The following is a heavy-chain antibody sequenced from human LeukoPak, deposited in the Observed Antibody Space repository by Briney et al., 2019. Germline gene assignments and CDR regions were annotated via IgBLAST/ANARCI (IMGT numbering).Heavy chain of an antibody. CDR3: ARAGGYCSAGSCYSFDY. Sequence: PSETLSLTCAVYGGSFSGYYWSWIRQPPGKGLEWIGEINHSGSTNYNPSLKSRVTISVDTSKNQFSLKLSSVTAADTAVYYCARAGGYCSAGSCYSFDYWGQGTLVTVSS. CDR1: GGSFSGYY. J-gene: IGHJ4*02. V-gene: IGHV4-34*01. CDR2: INHSGST. D-gene: IGHD2-15*01.